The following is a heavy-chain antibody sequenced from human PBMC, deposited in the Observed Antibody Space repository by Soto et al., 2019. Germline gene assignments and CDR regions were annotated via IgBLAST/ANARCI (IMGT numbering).Heavy chain of an antibody. CDR1: GDTMSSAGYA. V-gene: IGHV4-31*02. CDR3: ATSPVYCSSPTCYAHTLQH. Sequence: SESTALARTFSGDTMSSAGYAGRLNRQHPGKGLGWIGYIYYSGSTYYNPSLKSRVTISVDTSKNQFSLKLSSVTAADTAVYYCATSPVYCSSPTCYAHTLQHWGQGTLVTVSS. CDR2: IYYSGST. J-gene: IGHJ1*01. D-gene: IGHD2-2*01.